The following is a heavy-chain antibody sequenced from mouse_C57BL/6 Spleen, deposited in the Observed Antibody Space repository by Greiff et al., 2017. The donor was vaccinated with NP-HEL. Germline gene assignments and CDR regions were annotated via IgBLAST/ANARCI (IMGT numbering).Heavy chain of an antibody. CDR2: IWSGGST. CDR3: ARNGNYRYYAMDY. D-gene: IGHD2-1*01. J-gene: IGHJ4*01. V-gene: IGHV2-2*01. CDR1: GFSLTSYG. Sequence: VQVVESGPGLVQPSQSLSITCTVSGFSLTSYGVHWVRQSPGKGLEWLGVIWSGGSTDYNAAFISRLSISKDNSKSQVFFKMNSLQADDTAIYYCARNGNYRYYAMDYWGQGTSVTVSS.